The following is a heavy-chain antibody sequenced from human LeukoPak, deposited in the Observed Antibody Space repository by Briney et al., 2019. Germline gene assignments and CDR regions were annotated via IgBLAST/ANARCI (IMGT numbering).Heavy chain of an antibody. V-gene: IGHV4-38-2*01. J-gene: IGHJ5*02. Sequence: SETLSLTCAVYGGSFSGYYWGWIRQPPGKGLEWIGSIHYSGYTYYNPSLKSRVTKSVDMSKNQFSLKLSSVTAADTAVYYCARDVGDCSGGSCYSWFDPWGQGTLVTVSS. CDR1: GGSFSGYY. CDR2: IHYSGYT. CDR3: ARDVGDCSGGSCYSWFDP. D-gene: IGHD2-15*01.